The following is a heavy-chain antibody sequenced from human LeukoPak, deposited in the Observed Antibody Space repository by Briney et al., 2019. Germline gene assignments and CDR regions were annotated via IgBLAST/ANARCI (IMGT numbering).Heavy chain of an antibody. Sequence: PGGSLRLSCAPSGFTFSSYWMDWVRRAPGKGLVWVSRINSDGSSTSYADSVKGRFTISRDNAKNTLYLQMNSLRAEDTAVYYCAREGYSYGFDYWGQGTLVTVSS. CDR2: INSDGSST. CDR1: GFTFSSYW. V-gene: IGHV3-74*01. CDR3: AREGYSYGFDY. D-gene: IGHD5-18*01. J-gene: IGHJ4*02.